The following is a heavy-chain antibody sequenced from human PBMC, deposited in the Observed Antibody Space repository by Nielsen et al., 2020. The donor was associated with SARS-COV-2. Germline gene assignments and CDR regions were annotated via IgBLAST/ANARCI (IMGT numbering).Heavy chain of an antibody. J-gene: IGHJ4*02. D-gene: IGHD6-19*01. CDR1: GFTFSSYG. V-gene: IGHV3-30*18. CDR2: ISYDGSNK. Sequence: GESLKISCAASGFTFSSYGMHWVRQAPGKGLEWVAVISYDGSNKYYADSVKGRFTISRDNSKNTLYLQMNSLRAEDTAVYYCAKEGQVGWYPHIDYRGQGTLVTVSS. CDR3: AKEGQVGWYPHIDY.